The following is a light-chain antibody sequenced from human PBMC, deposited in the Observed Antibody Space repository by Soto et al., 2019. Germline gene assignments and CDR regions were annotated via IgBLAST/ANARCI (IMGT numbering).Light chain of an antibody. CDR3: QQRSDLPWT. J-gene: IGKJ1*01. CDR2: DAS. V-gene: IGKV3-11*01. CDR1: QSISVY. Sequence: EIALTQSPATLSSSPGESISLSCRANQSISVYVAWYQQKVGQAPRLLIYDASTRPTGVSARFSGSGSGTDFTLTISSLETEDLAFYFCQQRSDLPWTFGQGTKVEIK.